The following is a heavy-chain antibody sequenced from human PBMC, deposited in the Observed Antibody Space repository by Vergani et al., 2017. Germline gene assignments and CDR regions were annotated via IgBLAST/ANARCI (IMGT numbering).Heavy chain of an antibody. V-gene: IGHV3-30-3*01. CDR2: ISYDGSNK. D-gene: IGHD3-10*01. J-gene: IGHJ5*02. CDR3: ARDTLPWELLGWFDP. Sequence: QVQLVESGGGVVQPGRSLRLSCAASGFTFSNYAMHWFRQAPGKGLEWVAVISYDGSNKYYADSVKGRFTISRDSSKKTLYLQINSLRAEDTAVYYCARDTLPWELLGWFDPWGQGTLVTVSS. CDR1: GFTFSNYA.